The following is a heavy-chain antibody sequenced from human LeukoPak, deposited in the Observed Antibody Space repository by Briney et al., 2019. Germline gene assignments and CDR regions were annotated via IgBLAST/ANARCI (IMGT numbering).Heavy chain of an antibody. CDR2: IYASGST. Sequence: SETLSLTCTVSGYSISSGYYWSWIRQPAGKGLEWIGRIYASGSTNYNPSLKSRVTMSVDTSKNQFSLKLSSVTAADTAVYYCARTGYYYGSGSLIDYWGQGTLVTVSS. J-gene: IGHJ4*02. D-gene: IGHD3-10*01. V-gene: IGHV4-4*07. CDR1: GYSISSGYY. CDR3: ARTGYYYGSGSLIDY.